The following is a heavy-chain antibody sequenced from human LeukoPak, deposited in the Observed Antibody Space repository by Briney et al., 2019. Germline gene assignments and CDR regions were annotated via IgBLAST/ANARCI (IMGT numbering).Heavy chain of an antibody. V-gene: IGHV1-58*02. D-gene: IGHD3-22*01. J-gene: IGHJ3*02. Sequence: SVKVSCKASGFTFTSSAMQWVRQARGQRLEWIGWIVVGSGNTNYAQKFQERVTITRDMSTSTAYMELSSLRSEDTAVYYRAADKKSSGFDDAFDIWGQGTMVTVSS. CDR2: IVVGSGNT. CDR1: GFTFTSSA. CDR3: AADKKSSGFDDAFDI.